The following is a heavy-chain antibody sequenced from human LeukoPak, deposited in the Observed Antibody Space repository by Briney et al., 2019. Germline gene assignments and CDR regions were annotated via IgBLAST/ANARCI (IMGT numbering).Heavy chain of an antibody. CDR1: GYTFTGYY. D-gene: IGHD6-6*01. J-gene: IGHJ4*02. V-gene: IGHV1-2*02. Sequence: ASVKVSCKASGYTFTGYYMHWVRQAPGQGLEWMGWINPNSGGTNYAQEFQGRVTMTRDTSISTAYMELSRLRSDDTAVYYCARIPRGSSRDYWGQGTLVTVSS. CDR3: ARIPRGSSRDY. CDR2: INPNSGGT.